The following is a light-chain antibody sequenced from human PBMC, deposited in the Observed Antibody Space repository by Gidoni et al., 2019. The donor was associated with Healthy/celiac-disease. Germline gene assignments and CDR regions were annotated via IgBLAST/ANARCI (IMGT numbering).Light chain of an antibody. CDR3: MQALQAPPA. V-gene: IGKV2-28*01. J-gene: IGKJ4*01. CDR2: LGS. Sequence: DIVMTQSPLSLPVTPGEPASISCRSSQSLLHSNGYNYLDWYLQKPGQSPQLLIYLGSNRASGVPDRFSGSGSGTDFTLKISRVEAEDVGVYYCMQALQAPPAFGGETKVGIK. CDR1: QSLLHSNGYNY.